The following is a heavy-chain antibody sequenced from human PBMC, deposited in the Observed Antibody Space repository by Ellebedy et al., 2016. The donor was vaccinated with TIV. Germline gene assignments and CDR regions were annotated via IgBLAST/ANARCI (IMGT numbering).Heavy chain of an antibody. J-gene: IGHJ4*02. CDR3: ARGAYYYDSSGNYLGYYFDY. V-gene: IGHV4-59*08. CDR2: IHYTGST. Sequence: MPSETLSLTCSVSGDSIGSSYWHWIRQAPGKGVEWVGHIHYTGSTSYNPSLKSRVTISVDTSKTQFSLKLSSVTAADTAVYYCARGAYYYDSSGNYLGYYFDYWGQGTLVTVSS. D-gene: IGHD3-22*01. CDR1: GDSIGSSY.